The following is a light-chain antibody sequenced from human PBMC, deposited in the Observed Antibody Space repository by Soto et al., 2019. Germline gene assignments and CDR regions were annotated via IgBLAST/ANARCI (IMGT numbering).Light chain of an antibody. CDR2: DVT. CDR3: NSFRDNHLYV. Sequence: QSAPIQPASVPQSPGQTITISLTGTSSDIGDYNAVSWYQHHPGNGPKLMIYDVTHRPAGISDRFSASKSGNTASLTISRLQAEDEADYYCNSFRDNHLYVFGTGTKVTAL. V-gene: IGLV2-14*01. J-gene: IGLJ1*01. CDR1: SSDIGDYNA.